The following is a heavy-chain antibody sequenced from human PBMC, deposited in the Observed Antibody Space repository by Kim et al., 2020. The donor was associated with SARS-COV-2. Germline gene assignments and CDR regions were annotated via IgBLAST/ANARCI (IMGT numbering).Heavy chain of an antibody. CDR3: ARPHGYYYDSSGYYSAGDAFDI. CDR2: IYPGDSDT. V-gene: IGHV5-51*01. J-gene: IGHJ3*02. Sequence: GESLKISCKGSGYSFTSYWIGWVRQMPGKGLEWMGIIYPGDSDTRYSPSFQGQVTISADKSISTAYLQWSSLKASDTAMYYCARPHGYYYDSSGYYSAGDAFDIWGQGTMVTVSS. D-gene: IGHD3-22*01. CDR1: GYSFTSYW.